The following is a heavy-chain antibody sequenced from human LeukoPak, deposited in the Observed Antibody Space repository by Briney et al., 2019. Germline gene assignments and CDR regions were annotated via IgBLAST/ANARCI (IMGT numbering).Heavy chain of an antibody. J-gene: IGHJ4*02. V-gene: IGHV3-30-3*01. D-gene: IGHD2-15*01. CDR2: ISYDGSNK. CDR3: ARDLVVVLDVTDSGY. Sequence: GGSLRLSCAASGFIFSSCTMHWVRQAPGKGLEWVAVISYDGSNKHYADSVKGRFTISRDNSKNTLYLQMNSLRAEDTAVYYCARDLVVVLDVTDSGYWGQGTLVTVSS. CDR1: GFIFSSCT.